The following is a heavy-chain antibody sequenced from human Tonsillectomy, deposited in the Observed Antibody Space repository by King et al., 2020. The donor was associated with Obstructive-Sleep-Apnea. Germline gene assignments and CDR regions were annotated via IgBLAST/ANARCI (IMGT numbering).Heavy chain of an antibody. CDR1: GFTFSSSV. J-gene: IGHJ3*02. Sequence: VQLQESGGGVVQPGRSLRLSCAASGFTFSSSVMHWVRQAPGKGLEWVAFISYDGRDKCYTDSVKGRFTISSDNSKNTLYLQMNSLRDEDTAGYYCAREGQQPLDAFDIWGQGTMVSVSS. D-gene: IGHD6-13*01. V-gene: IGHV3-30*04. CDR2: ISYDGRDK. CDR3: AREGQQPLDAFDI.